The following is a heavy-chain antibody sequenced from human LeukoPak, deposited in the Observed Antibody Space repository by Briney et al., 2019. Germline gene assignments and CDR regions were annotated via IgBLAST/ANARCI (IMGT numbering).Heavy chain of an antibody. Sequence: PSETLSLTCTVSGGSISSSSYYWGWIRQPPGKGLEWIGSIYYSGSTYYNPSLKSRVTISVDTSKNQFSLKLSSVTAADTAVYYCARPMVRGVLRTDYWGQGTLVTVSS. D-gene: IGHD3-10*01. V-gene: IGHV4-39*01. CDR1: GGSISSSSYY. CDR3: ARPMVRGVLRTDY. J-gene: IGHJ4*02. CDR2: IYYSGST.